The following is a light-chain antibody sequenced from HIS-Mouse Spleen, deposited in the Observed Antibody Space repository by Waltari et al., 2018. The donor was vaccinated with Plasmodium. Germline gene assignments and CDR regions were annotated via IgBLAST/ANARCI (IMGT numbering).Light chain of an antibody. CDR3: QSYDSSLSGSV. J-gene: IGLJ2*01. V-gene: IGLV1-40*01. CDR1: SPNIGAGYD. Sequence: QSVLTQPPSVSGAPGQRVTISCTGSSPNIGAGYDVHWYQQLPGTAPKLHIYGNSNRPSGVPDRFSGSKSGTSASLAITGLQAEDEADYYCQSYDSSLSGSVFGGGTKLTVL. CDR2: GNS.